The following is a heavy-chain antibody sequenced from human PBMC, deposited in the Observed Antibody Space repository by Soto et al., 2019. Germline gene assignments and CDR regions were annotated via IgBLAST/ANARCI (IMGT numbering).Heavy chain of an antibody. CDR2: ISGSGGST. CDR3: AKDRLAVNYDFWSGPFFSHGMDV. J-gene: IGHJ6*02. D-gene: IGHD3-3*01. V-gene: IGHV3-23*01. Sequence: PGGSLRLSCAASGFTFSSYAMSWVRQAPEKGLEWVSAISGSGGSTYYADSVKGRFTISRDNSKNTLYLQMNSLRAEDTAVYYYAKDRLAVNYDFWSGPFFSHGMDVWGQGTTVTVSS. CDR1: GFTFSSYA.